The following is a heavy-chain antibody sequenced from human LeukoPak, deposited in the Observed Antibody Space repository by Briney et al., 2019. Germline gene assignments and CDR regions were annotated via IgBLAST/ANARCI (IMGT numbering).Heavy chain of an antibody. CDR1: GFTFSSYE. V-gene: IGHV3-48*03. CDR3: ARSPDYYDSSVDY. D-gene: IGHD3-22*01. Sequence: GGSLRLSCAASGFTFSSYEMNWVRQAPGKGLEWVSYISSSGSTIYYADSVKGRFTISRDNAKNSLYLQMNSLRAEDTAVYYCARSPDYYDSSVDYWGQGTLVTVSS. CDR2: ISSSGSTI. J-gene: IGHJ4*02.